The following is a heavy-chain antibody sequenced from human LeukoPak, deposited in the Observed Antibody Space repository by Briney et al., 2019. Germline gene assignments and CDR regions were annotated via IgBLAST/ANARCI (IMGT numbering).Heavy chain of an antibody. D-gene: IGHD3-10*01. V-gene: IGHV3-23*01. CDR1: GFTFSSYS. CDR3: AKVDGITMVRGESFDY. J-gene: IGHJ4*02. Sequence: PGGSLRLSCAASGFTFSSYSMNWVRQAPGKGLEWVSAISGSGGSTYYADSVKGRFTISRDNSKNTLYLQMNSLRAEDTAVYYCAKVDGITMVRGESFDYWGQGTLVTVSS. CDR2: ISGSGGST.